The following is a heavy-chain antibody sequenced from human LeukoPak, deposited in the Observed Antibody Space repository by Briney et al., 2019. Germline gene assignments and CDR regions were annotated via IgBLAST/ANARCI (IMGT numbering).Heavy chain of an antibody. CDR2: INHSGST. J-gene: IGHJ2*01. D-gene: IGHD2-15*01. CDR1: GGAFSGYY. CDR3: ARYVVVAAVYRYFEL. Sequence: PSETLSLTCAVYGGAFSGYYWSWIRQPPGKGLEWIGEINHSGSTNYNPSLKSRVTISVDTSKNQFSLKLSSVTAADTAVYYCARYVVVAAVYRYFELWGRGTLVTVSS. V-gene: IGHV4-34*01.